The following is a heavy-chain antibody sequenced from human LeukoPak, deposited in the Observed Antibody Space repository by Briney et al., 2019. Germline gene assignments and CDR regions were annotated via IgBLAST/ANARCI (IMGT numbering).Heavy chain of an antibody. CDR3: ARDRCGAICFYGLDV. J-gene: IGHJ6*02. CDR2: ISGSGGNT. Sequence: GGSLRLSCVVSGFTFRSYSMIWVRQAPGKGLEWVSGISGSGGNTYYADSVKGRFTLSRDNSKNTLYLQMNSLRAEDTAVYYCARDRCGAICFYGLDVWGQGTTVTVSS. V-gene: IGHV3-23*01. CDR1: GFTFRSYS. D-gene: IGHD4/OR15-4a*01.